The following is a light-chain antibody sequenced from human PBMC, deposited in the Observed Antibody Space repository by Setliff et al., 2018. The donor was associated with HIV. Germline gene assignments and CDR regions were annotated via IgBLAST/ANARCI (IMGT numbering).Light chain of an antibody. Sequence: QAVVTQEPSLTVSPGGTVTLTCASDSGAVTSGHFPYWFQQKPGQAPRTLIYDAGTKLSSTPARFSGSLLGGKAALTLSGAQPEDEADYYCLLFYSGVRVFGGGT. CDR1: SGAVTSGHF. CDR2: DAG. V-gene: IGLV7-46*01. J-gene: IGLJ2*01. CDR3: LLFYSGVRV.